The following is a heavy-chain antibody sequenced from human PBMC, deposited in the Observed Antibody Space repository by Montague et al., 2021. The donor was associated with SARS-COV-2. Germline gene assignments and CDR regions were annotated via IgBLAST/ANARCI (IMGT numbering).Heavy chain of an antibody. J-gene: IGHJ6*02. CDR1: GGSISSSSYY. CDR3: ARHDDILTTYYYYYGMDV. D-gene: IGHD3-9*01. Sequence: SETLSLTCTVSGGSISSSSYYWGWIRQPPGKGLELIGSIYYSGSTYYNPSLKSRVTISVDTSKNQFSLKLSSVTAADTAVYYCARHDDILTTYYYYYGMDVWGQGTTVTVSS. V-gene: IGHV4-39*01. CDR2: IYYSGST.